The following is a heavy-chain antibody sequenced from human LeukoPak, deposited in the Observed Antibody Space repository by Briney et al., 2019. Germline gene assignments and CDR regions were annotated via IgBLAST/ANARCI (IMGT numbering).Heavy chain of an antibody. CDR1: GYTFTGYY. V-gene: IGHV1-2*02. CDR3: ARELTDCSSTSCYTIGWFDP. Sequence: ASVKVSCKASGYTFTGYYMHWVRQAPGQGLEWMGWINPNSGGTNYAQKFQGRVTMTRDTSISTACMELSRLRSDDTAVYYCARELTDCSSTSCYTIGWFDPWGQGTLVTVSS. J-gene: IGHJ5*02. CDR2: INPNSGGT. D-gene: IGHD2-2*02.